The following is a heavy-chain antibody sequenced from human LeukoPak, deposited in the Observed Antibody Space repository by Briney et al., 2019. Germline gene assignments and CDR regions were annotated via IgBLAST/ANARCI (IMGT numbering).Heavy chain of an antibody. J-gene: IGHJ4*02. CDR3: ARRYGSALCGVFDY. Sequence: GESLKISCKGSGYTFNSYWIGWVRQMPGAGLEWMGIIYPSDSDTRYSPSFQGQVTISADKSISTAYLQWSSLKASDSAMYYCARRYGSALCGVFDYWGQGTLVIVSS. D-gene: IGHD6-19*01. V-gene: IGHV5-51*01. CDR2: IYPSDSDT. CDR1: GYTFNSYW.